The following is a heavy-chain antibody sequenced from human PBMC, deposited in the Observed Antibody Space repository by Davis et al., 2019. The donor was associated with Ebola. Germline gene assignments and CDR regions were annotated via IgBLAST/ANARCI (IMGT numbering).Heavy chain of an antibody. CDR1: GGSISSHY. CDR3: ASLPYYYDSSEDY. CDR2: ISYSGSS. V-gene: IGHV4-59*11. Sequence: MPSETLSLTCTVSGGSISSHYWSWIRQPPGKPLEWIGYISYSGSSNYNPSLKSRVTISVDKSKNQFSLKLSSVTAADTAVYYCASLPYYYDSSEDYWGQGTLVTVSS. D-gene: IGHD3-22*01. J-gene: IGHJ4*02.